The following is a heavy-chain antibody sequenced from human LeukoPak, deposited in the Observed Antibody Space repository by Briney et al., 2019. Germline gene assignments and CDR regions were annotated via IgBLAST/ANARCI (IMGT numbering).Heavy chain of an antibody. CDR2: RYYSGST. Sequence: SGTLSLTCTVSGGSISSSSSFWGWIRQPPGKGLEWIGSRYYSGSTYYNPSLKSRVTTSVDTSKNQLSLRLSSVTAADTAVYYCARRGSTVDAFDIWGHGTMVTVSS. CDR1: GGSISSSSSF. J-gene: IGHJ3*02. D-gene: IGHD4-11*01. V-gene: IGHV4-39*01. CDR3: ARRGSTVDAFDI.